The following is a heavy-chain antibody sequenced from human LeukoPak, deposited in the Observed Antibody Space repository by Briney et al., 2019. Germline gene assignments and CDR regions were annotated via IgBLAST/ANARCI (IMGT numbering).Heavy chain of an antibody. D-gene: IGHD6-13*01. Sequence: GASVKVSCKASGGTFSSYAISWVRQAPGQGLEWMGGIIPIFGTANYAQKFQGRVTITTDESTSTAYMELSSLRSEDTAVYYCARDPWSLVPIWGQGTMVTVSS. V-gene: IGHV1-69*05. J-gene: IGHJ3*02. CDR2: IIPIFGTA. CDR1: GGTFSSYA. CDR3: ARDPWSLVPI.